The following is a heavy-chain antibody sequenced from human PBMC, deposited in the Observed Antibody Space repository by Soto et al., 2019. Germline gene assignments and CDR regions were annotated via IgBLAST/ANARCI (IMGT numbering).Heavy chain of an antibody. CDR2: ISAYNGNT. J-gene: IGHJ4*02. Sequence: ASVKVSCKAPGYTFTSYGISWVRQAPGQGLEWMGWISAYNGNTNYAQKLQGRVTMTTDTSTSTAYMELRSLRSDDTAVYYCARDPGRYCSSTSCYSPYFDYWGQGTLVTVSS. D-gene: IGHD2-2*02. CDR3: ARDPGRYCSSTSCYSPYFDY. CDR1: GYTFTSYG. V-gene: IGHV1-18*04.